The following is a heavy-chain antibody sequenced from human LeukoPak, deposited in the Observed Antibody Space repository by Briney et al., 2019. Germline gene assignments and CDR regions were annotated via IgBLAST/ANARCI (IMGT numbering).Heavy chain of an antibody. CDR1: GFTFSSYG. CDR2: IWYDGSNK. J-gene: IGHJ4*02. V-gene: IGHV3-33*01. Sequence: GGSLRLSCAASGFTFSSYGMHWVRQAPGKGLEWVAVIWYDGSNKYYADSVKGRFTISRDNSKNTLYLQMNSLRAEDTAVYYCAREDPLGRDYGDYPTLDYWGQGTLVTVSS. CDR3: AREDPLGRDYGDYPTLDY. D-gene: IGHD4-17*01.